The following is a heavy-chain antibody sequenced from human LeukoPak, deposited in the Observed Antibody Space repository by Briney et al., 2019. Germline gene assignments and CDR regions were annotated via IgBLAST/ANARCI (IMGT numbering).Heavy chain of an antibody. Sequence: GGSLRLSCAASGFTFSSYAMHWVRQAPGKGLEYVSVVSTNGDRTYYANSVKGRFTISRDNSKNTLYLQMGSLRPEDMAVYYCARDKAAVGNDYWGLGTLVTVSS. D-gene: IGHD6-13*01. CDR3: ARDKAAVGNDY. J-gene: IGHJ4*02. V-gene: IGHV3-64*01. CDR1: GFTFSSYA. CDR2: VSTNGDRT.